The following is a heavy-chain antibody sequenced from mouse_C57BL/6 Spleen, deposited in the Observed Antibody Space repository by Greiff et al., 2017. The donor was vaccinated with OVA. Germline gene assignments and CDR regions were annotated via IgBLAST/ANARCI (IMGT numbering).Heavy chain of an antibody. V-gene: IGHV1-80*01. CDR2: IYPGDGDT. D-gene: IGHD2-4*01. J-gene: IGHJ2*01. Sequence: QVQLKESGAELVKPGASVKISCKASGYAFSSYWMNWVKQRPGKGLEWIGQIYPGDGDTNYNGKFKGKATLTADKSSSTAYMQLSSLTSEDSAVYFCARARYDYDAYWFDYWGQGTTLTVSS. CDR3: ARARYDYDAYWFDY. CDR1: GYAFSSYW.